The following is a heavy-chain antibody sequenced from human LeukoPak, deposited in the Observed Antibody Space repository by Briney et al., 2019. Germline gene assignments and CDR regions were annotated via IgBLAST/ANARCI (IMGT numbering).Heavy chain of an antibody. J-gene: IGHJ4*02. D-gene: IGHD3-10*01. Sequence: GGSLRLSCAASGFTFSSYAMSWDRQAPGKGLEWVSAISGSGGSTYYADSVKGRFTISRDNSKNTLYLQMNSLRAEDTAVYYCAKDLSTMVRGVIRGYYFDYWGQGTLVTVSS. V-gene: IGHV3-23*01. CDR3: AKDLSTMVRGVIRGYYFDY. CDR2: ISGSGGST. CDR1: GFTFSSYA.